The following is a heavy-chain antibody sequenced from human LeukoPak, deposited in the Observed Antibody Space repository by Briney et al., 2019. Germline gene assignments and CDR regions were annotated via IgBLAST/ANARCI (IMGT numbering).Heavy chain of an antibody. Sequence: PGRSLRLSCAVSGFTLTTYAMHWVRQAPGKGLEWVAMFSYDGSIRYNADSVQGRFTISRDTSQNTLDLQMDSLRPDDTAVCYCARGYRPYDDAFDIWGHGTLVTVSS. CDR3: ARGYRPYDDAFDI. CDR2: FSYDGSIR. CDR1: GFTLTTYA. V-gene: IGHV3-30*01. D-gene: IGHD3-16*02. J-gene: IGHJ3*02.